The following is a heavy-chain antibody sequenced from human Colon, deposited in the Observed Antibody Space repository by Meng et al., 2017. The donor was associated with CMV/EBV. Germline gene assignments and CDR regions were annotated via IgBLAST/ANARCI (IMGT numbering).Heavy chain of an antibody. CDR2: ISPTSTNI. Sequence: GESLKISCAASGFTFSTYAMHWVRQAPGKGLEWVSSISPTSTNIFYADSVRGRFSVSRDNAQNSVYLQMNSLRAEDTAVYYCARDPKVLDTTLATGYWGQGTLVTVSS. V-gene: IGHV3-21*01. J-gene: IGHJ4*02. CDR1: GFTFSTYA. D-gene: IGHD5-18*01. CDR3: ARDPKVLDTTLATGY.